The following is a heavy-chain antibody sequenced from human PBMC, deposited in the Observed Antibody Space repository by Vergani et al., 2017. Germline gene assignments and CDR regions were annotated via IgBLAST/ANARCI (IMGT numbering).Heavy chain of an antibody. V-gene: IGHV3-21*01. CDR1: GFTFSHYS. CDR2: ISGNNDDV. CDR3: ARRMSAAVHSLDY. J-gene: IGHJ4*02. Sequence: EVQMVESGGGLVKPGGSLRLSCVASGFTFSHYSMNWVRQAPGKGLEWVSSISGNNDDVYFADSVKGRFTISRDNAKNSLYLDMSSLRAEDTAVYYCARRMSAAVHSLDYWGQGTLVTVSS. D-gene: IGHD6-25*01.